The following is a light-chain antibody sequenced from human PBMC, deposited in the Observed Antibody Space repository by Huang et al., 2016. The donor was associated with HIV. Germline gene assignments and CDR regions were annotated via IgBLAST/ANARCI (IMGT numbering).Light chain of an antibody. CDR1: HSISSSY. Sequence: EIVLTQPPGTLSVAPGERSTLSGRASHSISSSYVAWYQQKAGQAPRLLIYSASNRATGIPDRFSGSGSGTDFILTISRLEPEDFAVYYCQQYGSSIFTFGPGTKVDIK. V-gene: IGKV3-20*01. CDR3: QQYGSSIFT. CDR2: SAS. J-gene: IGKJ3*01.